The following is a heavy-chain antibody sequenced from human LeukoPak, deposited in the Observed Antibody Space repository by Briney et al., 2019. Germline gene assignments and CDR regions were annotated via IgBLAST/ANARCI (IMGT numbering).Heavy chain of an antibody. CDR2: INLSGGST. CDR1: GYTFTSYH. Sequence: ASVKVSCKESGYTFTSYHMHWVRQAPGQGLEWMGKINLSGGSTTYAQKFQGRVTMTRDTSTSTVYMELSSLRSEDTAVYYCARDYVDDIPMIKDYWGQGTLVTVSS. CDR3: ARDYVDDIPMIKDY. J-gene: IGHJ4*02. D-gene: IGHD2-8*01. V-gene: IGHV1-46*01.